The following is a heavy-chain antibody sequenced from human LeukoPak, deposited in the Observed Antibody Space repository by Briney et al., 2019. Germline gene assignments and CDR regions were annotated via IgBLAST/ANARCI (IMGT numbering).Heavy chain of an antibody. CDR3: ARQDSSAWGRVDY. D-gene: IGHD6-25*01. V-gene: IGHV4-39*01. CDR1: GGSISSSTYY. Sequence: SETLSLTCTVSGGSISSSTYYWGWIRQPPGKGLEWIGSLFYSGITYYNPSLRSRVTISVDTSKSQFSLKLSSVTAVDTAVYYCARQDSSAWGRVDYWGQGILVTVSS. J-gene: IGHJ4*02. CDR2: LFYSGIT.